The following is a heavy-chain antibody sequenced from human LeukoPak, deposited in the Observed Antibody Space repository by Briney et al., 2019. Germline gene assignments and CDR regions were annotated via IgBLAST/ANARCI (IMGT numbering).Heavy chain of an antibody. CDR1: GGSISGYS. D-gene: IGHD3-22*01. CDR2: IYSSGST. Sequence: SETLSLTCTVSGGSISGYSWSWIRQPAGKGLEWIGRIYSSGSTNYNPSLKSRVTMSVDTSKNQFSLKLSSVTAADTAVYYCARDGHQYYYDSSGYYPYNWFDPWGQGTPVTVSS. J-gene: IGHJ5*02. CDR3: ARDGHQYYYDSSGYYPYNWFDP. V-gene: IGHV4-4*07.